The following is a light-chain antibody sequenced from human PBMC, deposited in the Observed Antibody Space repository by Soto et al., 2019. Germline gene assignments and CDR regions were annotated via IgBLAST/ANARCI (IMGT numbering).Light chain of an antibody. Sequence: QSALTQPPSASGSPGQSVTISCTGTSSDVGGYNYVSWYQQHPGEAPKLMIYEVSQRPSGVPDRFSGSKSGNTASLTVSGIQAEDEADYYCSSFAGSNTVVFGGGTQLPVL. J-gene: IGLJ2*01. CDR2: EVS. V-gene: IGLV2-8*01. CDR1: SSDVGGYNY. CDR3: SSFAGSNTVV.